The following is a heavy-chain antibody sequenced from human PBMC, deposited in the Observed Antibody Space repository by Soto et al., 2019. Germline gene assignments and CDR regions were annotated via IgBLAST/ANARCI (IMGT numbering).Heavy chain of an antibody. Sequence: GGSLRLSCSVSGFTFSSYAMGWVRQAPGKGLEWISYITFSGNTVYYADSLKGRFTISRDNAKNSLYLQMNRLRAEDTAVYYCARVSWREKYGMDVWGQGTTVTVSS. CDR3: ARVSWREKYGMDV. V-gene: IGHV3-48*03. J-gene: IGHJ6*02. CDR2: ITFSGNTV. CDR1: GFTFSSYA.